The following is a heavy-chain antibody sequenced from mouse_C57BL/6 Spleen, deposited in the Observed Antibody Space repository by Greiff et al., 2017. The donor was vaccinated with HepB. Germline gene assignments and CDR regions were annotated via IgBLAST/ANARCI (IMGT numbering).Heavy chain of an antibody. D-gene: IGHD2-5*01. CDR2: IDPSDSYT. V-gene: IGHV1-69*01. CDR3: ARRGIYYSNYDY. CDR1: GYTFTSYW. Sequence: QVQLQQPGAELVMPGASVKLSCKASGYTFTSYWMPWVKQRPGQGLEWIGEIDPSDSYTNYNQKFKGKSTLTVDKSSSTAYMQLSSLTSEDSAVYYCARRGIYYSNYDYWGQGTTLTVSS. J-gene: IGHJ2*01.